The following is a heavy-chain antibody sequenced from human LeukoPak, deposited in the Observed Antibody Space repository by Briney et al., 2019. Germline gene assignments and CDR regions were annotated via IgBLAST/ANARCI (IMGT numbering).Heavy chain of an antibody. CDR1: GGPISSSY. V-gene: IGHV4-59*08. J-gene: IGHJ4*02. CDR3: ARLKGYSSGWYPSYYFDY. CDR2: SYYSGNT. D-gene: IGHD6-19*01. Sequence: PSEALSLTCTVSGGPISSSYWSWIWQPPGKGLEWIGFSYYSGNTNYNPSLKSRVIISVDTSKNQFSLKLSSVTAADTAVYYCARLKGYSSGWYPSYYFDYWGQGTLVTVSS.